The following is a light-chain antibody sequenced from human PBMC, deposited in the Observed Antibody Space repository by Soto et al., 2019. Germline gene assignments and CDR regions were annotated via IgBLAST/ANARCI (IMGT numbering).Light chain of an antibody. J-gene: IGKJ2*02. CDR1: QSIDIF. V-gene: IGKV1-39*01. CDR2: SAF. Sequence: DIQMPQSPSSLSASVGGRVTITCRASQSIDIFLNWYQQKPGKAPKLLLYSAFSLQSGVPSRFSGSGSGTDFTLTISSLQPEDFATYYCQQTYSFPCTFGQGTKLEMK. CDR3: QQTYSFPCT.